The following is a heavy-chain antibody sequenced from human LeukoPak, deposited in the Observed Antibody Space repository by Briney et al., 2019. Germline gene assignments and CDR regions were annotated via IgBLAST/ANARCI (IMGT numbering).Heavy chain of an antibody. CDR3: ARDFVPPRNHWYFDL. CDR1: GGSISSYY. Sequence: SETLSLTCTVSGGSISSYYWSWIRQPPRKGLEWIGYIYYSGSTNYNPSLKSRVTISVDTSKNQFSLKLSSVTAADTAVYYCARDFVPPRNHWYFDLWGRGTLVTVSS. V-gene: IGHV4-59*01. CDR2: IYYSGST. J-gene: IGHJ2*01. D-gene: IGHD3-3*01.